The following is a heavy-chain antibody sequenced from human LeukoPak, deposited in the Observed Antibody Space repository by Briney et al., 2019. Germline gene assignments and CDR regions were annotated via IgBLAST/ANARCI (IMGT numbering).Heavy chain of an antibody. CDR3: ARGGNSGYDVLSFAY. CDR2: ISSSSSYI. D-gene: IGHD5-12*01. J-gene: IGHJ4*02. CDR1: GFTFSSYS. Sequence: KPGGSLRLSCAASGFTFSSYSMNWVRQAPGKGLEWVSSISSSSSYIYYADSVKGRFTISRDNAKNSLYLQMNSLRAEDTAVYYCARGGNSGYDVLSFAYWGQGTLVTVSS. V-gene: IGHV3-21*01.